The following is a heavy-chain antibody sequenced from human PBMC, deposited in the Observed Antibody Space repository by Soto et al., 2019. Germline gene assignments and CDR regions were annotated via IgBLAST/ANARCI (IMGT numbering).Heavy chain of an antibody. Sequence: GGSLRLSCAASGFTFSNAWMNWVRQAPGKGLEWVGRIKSKTDGGTTDYAAPVKGRFTISRDDSKNTLYLQMNSLKTEDTAVYYCTTALHNGYCSGGSCYSSLYLRYYYYGMDVWGQGTTVTVSS. CDR2: IKSKTDGGTT. CDR3: TTALHNGYCSGGSCYSSLYLRYYYYGMDV. J-gene: IGHJ6*02. V-gene: IGHV3-15*07. D-gene: IGHD2-15*01. CDR1: GFTFSNAW.